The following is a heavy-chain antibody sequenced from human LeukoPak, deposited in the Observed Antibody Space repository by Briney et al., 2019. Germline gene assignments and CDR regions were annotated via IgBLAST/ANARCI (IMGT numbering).Heavy chain of an antibody. CDR2: ISGYNGNT. J-gene: IGHJ4*02. V-gene: IGHV1-18*01. Sequence: ASVKGSCQTSGYTYASYGITWVRQAPGQGLEWIGWISGYNGNTNFAQRFQGRVSLTTHTSATTAYMELRSLTSDDTAVYYCAKDYSGSGSVHFEHWGQGTLVTVSS. CDR1: GYTYASYG. CDR3: AKDYSGSGSVHFEH. D-gene: IGHD3-10*01.